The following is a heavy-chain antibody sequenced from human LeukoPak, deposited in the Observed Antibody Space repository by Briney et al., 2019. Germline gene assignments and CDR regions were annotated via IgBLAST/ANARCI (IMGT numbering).Heavy chain of an antibody. D-gene: IGHD6-6*01. CDR2: IYTSGST. Sequence: SETLSLTCTVSGGSISSGSYCWSWIRQPAGKGLEWIGRIYTSGSTNYNPSLKSRVTISVDTSKNQFSLKLSSVTAADTAVYYCARGASRIAARLGYFDYWGQGTLVTVSS. V-gene: IGHV4-61*02. J-gene: IGHJ4*02. CDR3: ARGASRIAARLGYFDY. CDR1: GGSISSGSYC.